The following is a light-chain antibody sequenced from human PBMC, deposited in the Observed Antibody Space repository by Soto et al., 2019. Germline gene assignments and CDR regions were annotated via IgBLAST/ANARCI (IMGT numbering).Light chain of an antibody. CDR2: GAS. V-gene: IGKV3-20*01. J-gene: IGKJ2*01. Sequence: VLPQSPDTLSLSPGDRATLSCRASQSVRSTFLAWYQQKPGQAPRLLIYGASNRAAGIPERFSGSASGTEFTLTIIRLEPDDSEVYYCQQYHDSPMNTFGQGTKLQIK. CDR3: QQYHDSPMNT. CDR1: QSVRSTF.